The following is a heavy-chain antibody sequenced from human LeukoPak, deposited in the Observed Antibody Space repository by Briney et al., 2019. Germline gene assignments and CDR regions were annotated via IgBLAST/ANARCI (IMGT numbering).Heavy chain of an antibody. D-gene: IGHD5-24*01. J-gene: IGHJ4*02. CDR3: ARAGPRRDGYNVDY. V-gene: IGHV4-59*07. CDR2: IYYSGNT. Sequence: SDTLSLTCTVSGGSISYYYWGWIRQPPGKGLEWIGYIYYSGNTDYNPSLKSRVTMSVDTSRNQFSLRLTSVTAADTAVYYCARAGPRRDGYNVDYWGQGTLVTVSS. CDR1: GGSISYYY.